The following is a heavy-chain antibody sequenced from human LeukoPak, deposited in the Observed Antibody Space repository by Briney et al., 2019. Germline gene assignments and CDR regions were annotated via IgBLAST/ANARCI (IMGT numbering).Heavy chain of an antibody. CDR2: IYSGGST. CDR3: ATVLGTSYDMRHHRGAFDN. Sequence: GGSLRLSCAASGFSVSSNYMSWVRQAPGKGLEWVSVIYSGGSTNYADSVKGRFTISRDNSKNTLYLQMNSLRAEDTAVYYCATVLGTSYDMRHHRGAFDNWGQGTLVTVSS. D-gene: IGHD3-9*01. J-gene: IGHJ4*02. CDR1: GFSVSSNY. V-gene: IGHV3-53*01.